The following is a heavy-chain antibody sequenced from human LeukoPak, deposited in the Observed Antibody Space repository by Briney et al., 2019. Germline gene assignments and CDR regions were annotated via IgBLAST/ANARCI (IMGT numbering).Heavy chain of an antibody. Sequence: GGSLRLSCAASGFTFSSYAITWVRQAPGKGLEWVSAISGSGGSTYYADSVKGRFTISRDNSKNTLYLQMNSLRAEDTAVYYCAKAPSTPRMATITIFGVVDYWGQGTLVTVSS. CDR2: ISGSGGST. V-gene: IGHV3-23*01. J-gene: IGHJ4*02. D-gene: IGHD3-3*01. CDR1: GFTFSSYA. CDR3: AKAPSTPRMATITIFGVVDY.